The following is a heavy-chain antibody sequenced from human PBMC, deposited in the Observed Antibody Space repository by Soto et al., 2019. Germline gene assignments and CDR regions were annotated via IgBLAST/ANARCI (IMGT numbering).Heavy chain of an antibody. J-gene: IGHJ2*01. CDR2: ISGSGGTT. D-gene: IGHD3-3*01. CDR3: ANAWRLEGLLYRNWYFDL. CDR1: GFTFSSYA. Sequence: EVQLLESGGGLVQPGGSLRLSCAASGFTFSSYAMSWVRQAPGKGLEWVAVISGSGGTTYYADSVKGRFTISRDNSNTTLYLQMNSVRAEDTAVYYCANAWRLEGLLYRNWYFDLWGRGTLVTVSS. V-gene: IGHV3-23*01.